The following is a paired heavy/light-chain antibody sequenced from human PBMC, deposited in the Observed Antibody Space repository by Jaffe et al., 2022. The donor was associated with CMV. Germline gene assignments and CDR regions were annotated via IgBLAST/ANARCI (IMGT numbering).Heavy chain of an antibody. Sequence: QVQLVESGGGVVQPGRSLRLSCAASGFTFSSYGMHWVRQAPGKGLEWVAVIWYDGSNKYYADSVKGRFTISRDNSKNTVYLQMNSLRAEDTAVYYCARGWLYSSGWYESGYWGQGTLVTVSS. V-gene: IGHV3-33*08. D-gene: IGHD6-19*01. CDR1: GFTFSSYG. CDR3: ARGWLYSSGWYESGY. CDR2: IWYDGSNK. J-gene: IGHJ4*02.
Light chain of an antibody. CDR3: QSTDSSGTYV. V-gene: IGLV3-25*03. Sequence: SYELTQPPSVSVSPGQTARITCSGDALSKQYAYWYQQKPGQAPVLLIYKDSERPSGIPERFSGSSSGTTVTLTISGVQAEDEADYYCQSTDSSGTYVFGTGTKVTVL. CDR1: ALSKQY. CDR2: KDS. J-gene: IGLJ1*01.